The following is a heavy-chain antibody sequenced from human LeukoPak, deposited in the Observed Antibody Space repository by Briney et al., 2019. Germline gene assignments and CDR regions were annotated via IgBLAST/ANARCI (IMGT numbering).Heavy chain of an antibody. CDR2: MNPNSGNT. J-gene: IGHJ4*02. D-gene: IGHD3-22*01. CDR1: GYTFTGYY. CDR3: ARYDGDSSGTPIDY. V-gene: IGHV1-8*02. Sequence: ASVKVSCKASGYTFTGYYMHWVRQAPGQGLEWMGWMNPNSGNTGYAQKFQGRVTMTRNTSISTAYMELSSLRSEDTAVYYCARYDGDSSGTPIDYWGQGTLVTVSS.